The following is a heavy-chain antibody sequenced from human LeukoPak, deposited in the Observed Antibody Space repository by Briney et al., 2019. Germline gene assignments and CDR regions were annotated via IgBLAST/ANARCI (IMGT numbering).Heavy chain of an antibody. CDR1: EFTFSSYS. CDR2: ISSSSRHI. D-gene: IGHD5-24*01. V-gene: IGHV3-21*01. CDR3: ARGIRLQRGEDYFDY. Sequence: GGSLRLSCAASEFTFSSYSMNWVRQAPGKGLEWVSSISSSSRHIYYADSVKGRFTISRDNAKNSLYLQMNSLRAEDTAVYYCARGIRLQRGEDYFDYWGQGTLVTVSS. J-gene: IGHJ4*02.